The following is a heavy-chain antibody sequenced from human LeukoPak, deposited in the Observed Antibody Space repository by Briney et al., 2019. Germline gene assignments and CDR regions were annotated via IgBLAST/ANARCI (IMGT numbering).Heavy chain of an antibody. CDR3: ARDQGVLIRGWFDP. V-gene: IGHV1-2*02. CDR2: INPNSGGT. CDR1: GYTFTSYD. Sequence: ASVKVSCKASGYTFTSYDINWVRQATGQGLEWMGWINPNSGGTNCAQKFQGRVTMTRDTSISTAYMELSRLRSDDTAVYYCARDQGVLIRGWFDPWGQGTLVTVSS. J-gene: IGHJ5*02. D-gene: IGHD2-8*01.